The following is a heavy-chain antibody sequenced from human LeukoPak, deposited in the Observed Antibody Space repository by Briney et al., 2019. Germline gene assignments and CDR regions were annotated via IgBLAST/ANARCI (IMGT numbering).Heavy chain of an antibody. CDR3: ARNSPYYDILTGYFGDNWYFDL. CDR2: IYYSGST. CDR1: GGSLSSYY. Sequence: SETLSLTCTVSGGSLSSYYWSWIRQPPGKGLEWIGYIYYSGSTNYNPSLKSRVTISVDTSKNQFSLKLSSVTAADTAVYYCARNSPYYDILTGYFGDNWYFDLWGRGTLVTVSS. V-gene: IGHV4-59*01. D-gene: IGHD3-9*01. J-gene: IGHJ2*01.